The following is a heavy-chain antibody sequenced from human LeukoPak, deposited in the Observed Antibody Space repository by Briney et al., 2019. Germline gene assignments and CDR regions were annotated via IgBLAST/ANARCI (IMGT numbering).Heavy chain of an antibody. V-gene: IGHV3-23*01. J-gene: IGHJ6*03. Sequence: PGGSLRLSCAASGFIFTTYATSWVRQAPGKGLEWVSGISASGGSTYYADSVKGRFTISRDDSKNTLYLQMNSLRAEDTAVYYCANDQLLDYYYYYMDVWGKGTTVTVSS. CDR2: ISASGGST. CDR1: GFIFTTYA. CDR3: ANDQLLDYYYYYMDV. D-gene: IGHD2-2*01.